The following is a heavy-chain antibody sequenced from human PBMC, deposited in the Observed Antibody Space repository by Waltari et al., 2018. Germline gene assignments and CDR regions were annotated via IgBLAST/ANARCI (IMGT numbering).Heavy chain of an antibody. CDR1: GGSIISSDYY. V-gene: IGHV4-39*07. Sequence: QLQLQESGPGLVKPSETLSLPCSVSGGSIISSDYYWGWIRQPPGKGLEWIANVFYSGSTYYNPSLRSRVTISVDTSKNQFYLKVTSLSAADTAVYYCARVYNTIDYWGQGTLVTVSS. J-gene: IGHJ4*02. CDR3: ARVYNTIDY. CDR2: VFYSGST. D-gene: IGHD1-20*01.